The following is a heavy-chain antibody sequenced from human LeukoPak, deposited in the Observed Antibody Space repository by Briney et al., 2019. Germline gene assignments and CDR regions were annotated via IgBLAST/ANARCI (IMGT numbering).Heavy chain of an antibody. V-gene: IGHV4-59*01. CDR3: AKGVDTAMAPYNWFDP. Sequence: KPSETLSLTCTVSGGSISSYYWSWIRQPPGKGLEWIGYIYYSGSTNYNPSLKSRVTISVDTSKNQFSLKLSSVTAADTAVYYCAKGVDTAMAPYNWFDPWGQGTLVTVSS. D-gene: IGHD5-18*01. CDR2: IYYSGST. J-gene: IGHJ5*02. CDR1: GGSISSYY.